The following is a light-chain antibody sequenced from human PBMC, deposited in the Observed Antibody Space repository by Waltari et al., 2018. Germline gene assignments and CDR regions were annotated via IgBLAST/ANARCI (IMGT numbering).Light chain of an antibody. CDR3: YSAAAYNLGIL. CDR2: MDT. Sequence: SCELTQPSSVSVSPGQTARITCSGDILREQYARLIQKKPGQAPVVVIYMDTERPSGIPERFTASRSGTTVTLTISGAQVDDEADYYCYSAAAYNLGILFGGGTKLTV. CDR1: ILREQY. V-gene: IGLV3-27*01. J-gene: IGLJ2*01.